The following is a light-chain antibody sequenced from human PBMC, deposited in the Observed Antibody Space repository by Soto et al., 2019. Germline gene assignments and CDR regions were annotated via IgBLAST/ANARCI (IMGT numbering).Light chain of an antibody. J-gene: IGLJ3*02. Sequence: QSALTQPASVSGSPGQSITISCTGTSSDVGFYNYVSWYQQHPGKAPKLMTYHVSNRPSGVSTRFSGSKSANTASLTISGLQAEDETDYYCSSYTTSNTVVFGGGTKLTVL. CDR1: SSDVGFYNY. CDR2: HVS. CDR3: SSYTTSNTVV. V-gene: IGLV2-14*03.